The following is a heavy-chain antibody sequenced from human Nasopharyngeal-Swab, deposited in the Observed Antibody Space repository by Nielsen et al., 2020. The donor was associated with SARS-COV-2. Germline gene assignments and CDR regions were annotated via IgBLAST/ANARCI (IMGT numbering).Heavy chain of an antibody. CDR3: PLVPSTLPDY. J-gene: IGHJ4*02. CDR2: IYPGDSET. D-gene: IGHD5/OR15-5a*01. V-gene: IGHV5-51*01. Sequence: LKISCTGSGNSFTSYMIGWGRQMPGKGLEWMGIIYPGDSETRYSPSFKGQGTISADKSFSTAYLQWSSLKASDIAMSYCPLVPSTLPDYWGQGTLVTVSS. CDR1: GNSFTSYM.